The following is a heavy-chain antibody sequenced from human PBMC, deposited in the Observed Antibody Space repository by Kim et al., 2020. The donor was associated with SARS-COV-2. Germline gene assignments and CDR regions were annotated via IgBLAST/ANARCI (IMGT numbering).Heavy chain of an antibody. CDR3: ARVGYYDSSGYDPFDY. J-gene: IGHJ4*02. CDR2: ISSSSSYI. D-gene: IGHD3-22*01. Sequence: GGSLRLSCAASGFTFSSYSMNWVRQAPGKGLEWVSSISSSSSYIYYADSVKGRFTISRDNAKNSLYLQMNSLRAEDTAVYYCARVGYYDSSGYDPFDYWGQGTLVTVSS. V-gene: IGHV3-21*01. CDR1: GFTFSSYS.